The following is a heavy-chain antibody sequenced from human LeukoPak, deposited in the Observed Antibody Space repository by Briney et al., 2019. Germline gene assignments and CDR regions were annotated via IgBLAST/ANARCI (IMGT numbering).Heavy chain of an antibody. Sequence: GGSLRLSCAASGFTFSSYGMHWVRQAPGKGLEWVAVISYDGSNKYYADSVKGRFTISRDNSKNTLYLQMNSLRAEDTAVYYCAKDPYYYDSSGSQHNHYYYGMDVWGQGTTVTVSS. CDR3: AKDPYYYDSSGSQHNHYYYGMDV. CDR2: ISYDGSNK. V-gene: IGHV3-30*18. J-gene: IGHJ6*02. CDR1: GFTFSSYG. D-gene: IGHD3-22*01.